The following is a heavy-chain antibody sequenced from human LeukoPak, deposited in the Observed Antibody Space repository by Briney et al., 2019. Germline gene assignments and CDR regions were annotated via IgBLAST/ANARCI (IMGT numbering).Heavy chain of an antibody. CDR1: GFTFDNFA. Sequence: GGSLRLSCAASGFTFDNFAMHWVRQAPGKGLEWVSGITWNSRVKTYTPSVKGRFTISRDNAKNSLYLQMNSLRAEDMALYYCAKGVPAATGLYMDVWGKGTTVTVSS. CDR2: ITWNSRVK. D-gene: IGHD2-2*01. CDR3: AKGVPAATGLYMDV. J-gene: IGHJ6*03. V-gene: IGHV3-9*03.